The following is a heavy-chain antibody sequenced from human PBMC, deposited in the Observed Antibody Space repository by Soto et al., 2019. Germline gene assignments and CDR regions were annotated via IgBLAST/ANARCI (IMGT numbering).Heavy chain of an antibody. CDR3: AREPRYCSGGSCYYDAFDI. V-gene: IGHV3-64*01. D-gene: IGHD2-15*01. CDR1: GFTFSSYA. Sequence: EVQLVESGGGLVQPGGSLRLSCAASGFTFSSYAMHWVRQAPGKGLENVSAISSNGGSTYYANSVKGRFTISRDNSKKTLYLQMGSLRAEDMAVYYCAREPRYCSGGSCYYDAFDIWGQGTMVTVSS. J-gene: IGHJ3*02. CDR2: ISSNGGST.